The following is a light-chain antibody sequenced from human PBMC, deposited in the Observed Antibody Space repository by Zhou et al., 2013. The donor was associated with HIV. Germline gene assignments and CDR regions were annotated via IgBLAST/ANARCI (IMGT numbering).Light chain of an antibody. CDR1: QSVSSIY. CDR2: GAS. Sequence: DIVLTQSPGTLSLSPGERATLSCRASQSVSSIYLAWYQQKPGQAPRLLIYGASNRATGIPDRFSGSGSGTDFTLTISRLEPEDFAVYYCQQYGSSPPYTFGQGTKLEIK. V-gene: IGKV3-20*01. J-gene: IGKJ2*01. CDR3: QQYGSSPPYT.